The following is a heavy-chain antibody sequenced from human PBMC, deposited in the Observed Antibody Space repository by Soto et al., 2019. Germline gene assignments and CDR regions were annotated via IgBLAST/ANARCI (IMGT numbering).Heavy chain of an antibody. V-gene: IGHV4-34*01. Sequence: SETLSLTCAVYGGSFSGYYWSWIRQPPGKGLEWIGEINHSGSTNYNPSLKSRVIISVDTSKNQFSLKLSSVTAADTAVYYCARGLVIVGANDGMDVWGQGTTVTVSS. J-gene: IGHJ6*02. CDR1: GGSFSGYY. CDR2: INHSGST. CDR3: ARGLVIVGANDGMDV. D-gene: IGHD1-26*01.